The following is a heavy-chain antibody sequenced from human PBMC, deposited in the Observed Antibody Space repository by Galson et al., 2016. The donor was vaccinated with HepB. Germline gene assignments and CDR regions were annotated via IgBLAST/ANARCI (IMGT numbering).Heavy chain of an antibody. CDR3: AKVFREYSYGYSGWYFDL. V-gene: IGHV3-21*01. D-gene: IGHD5-18*01. Sequence: SLRLSCAASGFTFSSYSMNWVRQAPGKGLEWVSSISSSSSYIYYADSVKGRFTISRDNAKNSLYLQMNSLRAEDTAVYYCAKVFREYSYGYSGWYFDLWGRGTLVTVSS. CDR1: GFTFSSYS. J-gene: IGHJ2*01. CDR2: ISSSSSYI.